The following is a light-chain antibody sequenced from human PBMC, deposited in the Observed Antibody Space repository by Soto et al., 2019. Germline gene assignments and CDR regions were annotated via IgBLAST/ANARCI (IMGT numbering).Light chain of an antibody. CDR2: GAS. CDR3: QQYGYSLFT. V-gene: IGKV3-20*01. J-gene: IGKJ3*01. Sequence: EIVLTQSPGTLSLSPGERATLSCRASQSVSSSYLTWYQQKPGQAPRLLIYGASGRATGIPDRFSGSGSGTDFTVTISRLEPEDFAVYYCQQYGYSLFTFGPGTKVDIK. CDR1: QSVSSSY.